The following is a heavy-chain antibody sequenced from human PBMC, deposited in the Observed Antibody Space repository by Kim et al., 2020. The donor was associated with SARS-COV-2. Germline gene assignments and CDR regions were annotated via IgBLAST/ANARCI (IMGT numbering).Heavy chain of an antibody. Sequence: ASVKVSCKASGYTFTSYDINWVRQATGQGLEWMGWMNPNSGNTGYAQKFQGRVTMTRNTSISTAYMELSSLRSEDTAVYYCASLTTVYSYYYYGMDVWGQGTTVTVSS. CDR3: ASLTTVYSYYYYGMDV. J-gene: IGHJ6*02. V-gene: IGHV1-8*01. CDR2: MNPNSGNT. D-gene: IGHD4-17*01. CDR1: GYTFTSYD.